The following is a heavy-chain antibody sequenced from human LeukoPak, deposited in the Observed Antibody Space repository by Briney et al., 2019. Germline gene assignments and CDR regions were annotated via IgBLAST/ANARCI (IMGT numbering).Heavy chain of an antibody. Sequence: GGSLRLSCAASGFTVSSNYMSWVRQAPGKGLEWVSAISGSGGSTYYADSVKGRFTISRDNSKNTLYLQMNSLRAEDTAVYYCAKEVVLLWFGELSYYFDYWGQGTLVTVSS. D-gene: IGHD3-10*01. CDR3: AKEVVLLWFGELSYYFDY. V-gene: IGHV3-23*01. J-gene: IGHJ4*02. CDR2: ISGSGGST. CDR1: GFTVSSNY.